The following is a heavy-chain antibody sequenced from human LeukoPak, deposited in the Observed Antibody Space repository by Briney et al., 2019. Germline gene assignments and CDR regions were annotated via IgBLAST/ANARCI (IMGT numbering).Heavy chain of an antibody. J-gene: IGHJ6*02. Sequence: GASVKVSCKASGYTLTGYYMHWVRQAPGQGLEWMGWINPNSGGTNYAQKFQGRVTMTRDTSISTAYMELSRLRSDDTAVYYCARGDILTGYRSLAPNYYYYYGMDVWGQGTTVTVSS. CDR2: INPNSGGT. D-gene: IGHD3-9*01. CDR1: GYTLTGYY. V-gene: IGHV1-2*02. CDR3: ARGDILTGYRSLAPNYYYYYGMDV.